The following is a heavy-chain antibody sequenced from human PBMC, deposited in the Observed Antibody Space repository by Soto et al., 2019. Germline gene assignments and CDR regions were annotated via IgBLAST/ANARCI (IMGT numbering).Heavy chain of an antibody. D-gene: IGHD6-6*01. J-gene: IGHJ4*02. CDR1: GYSIRSGYY. V-gene: IGHV4-38-2*02. Sequence: SSETLSLTCAVSGYSIRSGYYWGWIRQAPGKGLEWIGSIYHSGNTHYNPSLKSRVTISVDTSKNQLSLRLSSVTAADTASFYCAREYSSSSGYFDYWGRGTLVTVSS. CDR2: IYHSGNT. CDR3: AREYSSSSGYFDY.